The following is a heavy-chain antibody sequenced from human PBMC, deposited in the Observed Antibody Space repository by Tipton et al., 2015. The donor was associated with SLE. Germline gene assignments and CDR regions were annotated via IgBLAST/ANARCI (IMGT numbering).Heavy chain of an antibody. V-gene: IGHV3-21*01. Sequence: SLRLSCAASGFTFSSYSMNWVRQAPGKGLEWVSSISSSSSYIYYADSVKGRFTISRDNAKNSLYLQMNSLRAEDTAVYYCARDTHCGGRHCDSGSGEVFNSYGMDVWGQGTTVTVSS. CDR1: GFTFSSYS. J-gene: IGHJ6*02. D-gene: IGHD2-21*01. CDR2: ISSSSSYI. CDR3: ARDTHCGGRHCDSGSGEVFNSYGMDV.